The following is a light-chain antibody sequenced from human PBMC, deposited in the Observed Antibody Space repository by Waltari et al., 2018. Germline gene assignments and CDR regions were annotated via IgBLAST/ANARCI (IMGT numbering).Light chain of an antibody. CDR2: EVS. Sequence: QSSLAPAPSASGSPGQAGTISCTGTRSDLGCYNFVSWYQNPPGKAPKLRIYEVSMRPSGVPDRFSGAKSGNTASLTVSGLQADDEADYYCCSYAGSNCLVFGGGTKLTVL. V-gene: IGLV2-8*01. CDR3: CSYAGSNCLV. J-gene: IGLJ3*02. CDR1: RSDLGCYNF.